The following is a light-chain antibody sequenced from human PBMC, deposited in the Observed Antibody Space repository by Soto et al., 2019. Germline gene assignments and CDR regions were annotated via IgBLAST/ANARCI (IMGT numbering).Light chain of an antibody. CDR3: QQTFSAPVT. J-gene: IGKJ1*01. Sequence: DIQMTQSPSSLSASVGDRVTITCRASQSISNYLNWYRQKPGDAPHVLIYGASNLESEVSSSFSGSGSGTDFSLTISSLRPVDVATYCCQQTFSAPVTFGQGTKLDI. V-gene: IGKV1-39*01. CDR2: GAS. CDR1: QSISNY.